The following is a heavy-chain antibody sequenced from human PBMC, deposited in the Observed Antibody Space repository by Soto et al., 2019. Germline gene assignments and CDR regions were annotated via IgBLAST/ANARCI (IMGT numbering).Heavy chain of an antibody. Sequence: QTGGSLRLSCSASGFTFSSYAMHWVRQAPGKGLEYVSAISSNGGSTYYADSVKGRFTISRDNSKNTLYLQMSSLRAEDTAVYYCVRDSIVVVPAAHYYYYYGMDVWGQGTTVTVSS. CDR1: GFTFSSYA. CDR3: VRDSIVVVPAAHYYYYYGMDV. CDR2: ISSNGGST. D-gene: IGHD2-2*01. V-gene: IGHV3-64D*06. J-gene: IGHJ6*02.